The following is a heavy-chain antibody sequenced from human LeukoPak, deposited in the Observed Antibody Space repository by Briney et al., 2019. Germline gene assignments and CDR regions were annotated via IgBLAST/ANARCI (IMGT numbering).Heavy chain of an antibody. Sequence: GESLKISCKGSGYSFTRYWIAWVRQMPGNGLEWMGIIYPGDSDTKYSPSFQGHVIFSADKSISTAYLEWSSLKASDTAMYYCASQGASGPLDYWGQGTVVTVSS. CDR1: GYSFTRYW. CDR3: ASQGASGPLDY. V-gene: IGHV5-51*01. CDR2: IYPGDSDT. J-gene: IGHJ4*02.